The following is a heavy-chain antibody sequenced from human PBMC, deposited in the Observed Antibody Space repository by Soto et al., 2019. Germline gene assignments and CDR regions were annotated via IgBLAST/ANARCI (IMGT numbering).Heavy chain of an antibody. CDR3: ARDLIYSEGFDY. Sequence: SVKVSCKASGGTFSSYTISWVRQAPGQGLEWMGRIIPILGIANYAQKFQGRVTITADKSTSTAYMELSSLRSEDTAVYYCARDLIYSEGFDYWGQGTLVTVSS. V-gene: IGHV1-69*04. CDR1: GGTFSSYT. J-gene: IGHJ4*02. D-gene: IGHD5-18*01. CDR2: IIPILGIA.